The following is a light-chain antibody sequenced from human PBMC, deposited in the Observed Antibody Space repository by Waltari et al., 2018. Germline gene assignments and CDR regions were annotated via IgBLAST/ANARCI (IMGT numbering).Light chain of an antibody. J-gene: IGLJ2*01. Sequence: SSELTQDPAVSVALGQTVRITCQGDSLRSYYASWYQQKPGQAPVLVIYGKNNRPSGIPDGFSGSSSGNTASLTITGAQAEEEADYYCNSRDSSGNHLVFGGGTKLTVL. V-gene: IGLV3-19*01. CDR2: GKN. CDR1: SLRSYY. CDR3: NSRDSSGNHLV.